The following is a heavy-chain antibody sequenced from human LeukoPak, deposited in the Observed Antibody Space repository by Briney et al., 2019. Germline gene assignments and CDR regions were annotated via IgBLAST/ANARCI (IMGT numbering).Heavy chain of an antibody. J-gene: IGHJ4*02. CDR1: GLSLTTSGVG. D-gene: IGHD1-20*01. Sequence: SGRPLVKPTETLTLTCTFSGLSLTTSGVGVAWIRQPPGQALEWLAVIYWDDDKSYRRFLKNRLTITNDTSRNQVVLTMTNMDPVDTATYYCAHRLYQRTNWNDGNFDYWGQGTLVTVSS. V-gene: IGHV2-5*02. CDR2: IYWDDDK. CDR3: AHRLYQRTNWNDGNFDY.